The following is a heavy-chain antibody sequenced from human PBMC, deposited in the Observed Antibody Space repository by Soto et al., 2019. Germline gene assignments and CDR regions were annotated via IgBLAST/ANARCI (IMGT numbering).Heavy chain of an antibody. V-gene: IGHV3-33*01. CDR3: ACTVTLYYYYYYMDV. D-gene: IGHD4-17*01. J-gene: IGHJ6*03. Sequence: PGGSMRLSCAAAGFNFSSYGMHWVRQDPGKGLEWVAVIWYDGSNKYYADSVKGRFTISRDNSKNTLYLQMNSLRAEDTAVYYCACTVTLYYYYYYMDVWGKGTTVTVSS. CDR2: IWYDGSNK. CDR1: GFNFSSYG.